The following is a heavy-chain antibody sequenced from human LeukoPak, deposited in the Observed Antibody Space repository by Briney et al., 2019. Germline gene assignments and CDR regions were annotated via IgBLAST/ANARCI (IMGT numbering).Heavy chain of an antibody. J-gene: IGHJ4*02. CDR3: ARKKSPDYDFWRGLRFDY. CDR1: GFTFSSYG. D-gene: IGHD3-3*01. Sequence: PGRSLRLSCAASGFTFSSYGMHWVRQAPGKGLEWVAVISYDGSNKYYADSVKGRFTISRDNSKNTLYLQMNSLRAEDTAVYYCARKKSPDYDFWRGLRFDYWGQGTLVTVPS. CDR2: ISYDGSNK. V-gene: IGHV3-30*19.